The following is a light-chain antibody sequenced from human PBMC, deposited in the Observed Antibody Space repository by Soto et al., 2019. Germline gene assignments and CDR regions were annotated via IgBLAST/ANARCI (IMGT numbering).Light chain of an antibody. CDR2: AAS. V-gene: IGKV1-27*01. CDR3: QKYNWPPFT. CDR1: QGISNY. J-gene: IGKJ3*01. Sequence: DIQMTQSPSSLAASVGDRVTISCLASQGISNYLAWYQQKPGKVPKLLIYAASTLQSGVSSRFTGGGSGTEFTLTISSLQPEDVATYYCQKYNWPPFTFGPGTKVDIK.